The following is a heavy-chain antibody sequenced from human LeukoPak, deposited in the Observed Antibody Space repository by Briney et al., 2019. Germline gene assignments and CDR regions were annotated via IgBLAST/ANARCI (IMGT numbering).Heavy chain of an antibody. CDR3: ARRLCGIGTCYKFDY. Sequence: GGSLRLSCAASGFTFKSYWMSWVLQAPGKGLEWDASIKEDGSEKYYVDSVKGRFTISRDNAENSLYLQMNSLRAEDTAVYFCARRLCGIGTCYKFDYWGQGTLVTVSS. D-gene: IGHD2-15*01. CDR2: IKEDGSEK. CDR1: GFTFKSYW. V-gene: IGHV3-7*01. J-gene: IGHJ4*02.